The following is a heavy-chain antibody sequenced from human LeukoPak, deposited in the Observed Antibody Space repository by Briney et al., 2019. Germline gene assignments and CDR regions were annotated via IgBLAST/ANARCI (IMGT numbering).Heavy chain of an antibody. CDR3: SREGGRGFSYNYYQYIDV. V-gene: IGHV3-7*01. J-gene: IGHJ6*03. Sequence: GGSLRLSCAASGFTFSDYWMSWVRQAPGKGLEWVANIKQDGSEKYYVDSVKGRFTISRDNAKKSLYLQMNSLRAADTAVYYCSREGGRGFSYNYYQYIDVWGTGTTVTVSS. CDR2: IKQDGSEK. CDR1: GFTFSDYW. D-gene: IGHD3-16*01.